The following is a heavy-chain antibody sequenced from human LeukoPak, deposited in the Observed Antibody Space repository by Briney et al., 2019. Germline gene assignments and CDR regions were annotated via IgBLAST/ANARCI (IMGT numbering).Heavy chain of an antibody. CDR2: ISGSGGTT. J-gene: IGHJ4*02. CDR1: GFTFSSYA. CDR3: AKEVVVVITTPTEAGFDY. D-gene: IGHD3-22*01. Sequence: GGSLRLSCAASGFTFSSYAMSWVRQAPGKGLEWVSGISGSGGTTSYADSVKGRFTISRDNSKNTLYLQMNSLRAEDTAVYYCAKEVVVVITTPTEAGFDYWGQGTLVTVSS. V-gene: IGHV3-23*01.